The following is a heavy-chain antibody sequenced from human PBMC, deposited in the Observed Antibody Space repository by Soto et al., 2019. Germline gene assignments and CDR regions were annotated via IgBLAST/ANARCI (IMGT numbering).Heavy chain of an antibody. CDR2: INPDGSYL. D-gene: IGHD2-21*01. Sequence: EVQLVESGGGLVRPGGSLRLSCTASGFTFSSNWMHWVRRVPGRGLVWVSRINPDGSYLNYVDSVEGRFTVSRDNAKNTLYLQMRSLRLEYTAVYYCARDGEGFWGQGTLVTVSS. CDR1: GFTFSSNW. CDR3: ARDGEGF. V-gene: IGHV3-74*01. J-gene: IGHJ4*02.